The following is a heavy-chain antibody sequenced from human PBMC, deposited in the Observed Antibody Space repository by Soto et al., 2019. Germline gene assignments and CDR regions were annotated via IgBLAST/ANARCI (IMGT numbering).Heavy chain of an antibody. J-gene: IGHJ6*02. CDR1: GGTFSSYA. V-gene: IGHV1-69*06. Sequence: QVQLVQSGAEVKKPGSSVKVSCKASGGTFSSYAISWVRQAPGQGLEWMGGIIPIFGTANYAQKFQGRVMITADKSTSTAYMELSSLRSEDTAVYYCARDRVAEIVVVPAAIGAASNPRMKYYYYGMDVWGQGTTVTVSS. CDR3: ARDRVAEIVVVPAAIGAASNPRMKYYYYGMDV. CDR2: IIPIFGTA. D-gene: IGHD2-2*01.